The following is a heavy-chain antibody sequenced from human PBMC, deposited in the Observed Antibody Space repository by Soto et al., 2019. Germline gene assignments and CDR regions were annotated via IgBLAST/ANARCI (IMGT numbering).Heavy chain of an antibody. CDR1: AYTFTSYD. Sequence: SAKASSKAFAYTFTSYDSNWGRQATGQGLEGMGGIIPRSATSKYAQKFQGRVTITADESTSTVYMELRTLRPEDTAVQCCAREGLVVVPTTVNSDYYYYAMDVWGQGTTVTVSS. J-gene: IGHJ6*02. V-gene: IGHV1-69*13. CDR2: IIPRSATS. D-gene: IGHD2-2*01. CDR3: AREGLVVVPTTVNSDYYYYAMDV.